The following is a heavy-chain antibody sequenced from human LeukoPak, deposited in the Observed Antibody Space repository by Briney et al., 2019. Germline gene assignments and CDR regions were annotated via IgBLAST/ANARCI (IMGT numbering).Heavy chain of an antibody. CDR3: ARVDTAMASFDY. CDR2: IYHSGST. D-gene: IGHD5-18*01. V-gene: IGHV4-38-2*02. Sequence: SETLSLTCTVSGYSIRSGHFWAWIRQPPGKGLEWIGSIYHSGSTDYNPALKSRVTISVDTSKNQFSLKLSSVTAADTAVYYCARVDTAMASFDYWGQGTLVTVSS. J-gene: IGHJ4*02. CDR1: GYSIRSGHF.